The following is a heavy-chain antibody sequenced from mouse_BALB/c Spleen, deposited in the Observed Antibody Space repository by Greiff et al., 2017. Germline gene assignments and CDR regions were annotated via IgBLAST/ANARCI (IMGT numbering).Heavy chain of an antibody. D-gene: IGHD2-4*01. CDR2: ISSGSSTI. CDR1: GFTFSSFG. V-gene: IGHV5-17*02. J-gene: IGHJ4*01. CDR3: ARRSYYDYEGYAMDY. Sequence: EVKLVESGGGLVQPGGSRKLSCAASGFTFSSFGMHWVRQAPEKGLEWVAYISSGSSTIYYADTVKGRFTISRDNPKNTLFLQMTSLRSEDTAMYYCARRSYYDYEGYAMDYWGQGTSVTVSS.